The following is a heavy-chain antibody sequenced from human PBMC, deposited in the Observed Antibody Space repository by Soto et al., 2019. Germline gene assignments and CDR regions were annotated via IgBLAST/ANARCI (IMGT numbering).Heavy chain of an antibody. CDR3: EQGRYPTMATPLDH. Sequence: EVQLVESGGGLVQPGRSLRLSCAASGFTFDNCGMHWVRQAPGKGLERVAGISWDSSTIGYADSVKGRFIISRDDAKNSLYLQMDSLRGEDTALYYCEQGRYPTMATPLDHWGQGTQVIVSS. J-gene: IGHJ4*02. CDR2: ISWDSSTI. D-gene: IGHD2-15*01. V-gene: IGHV3-9*01. CDR1: GFTFDNCG.